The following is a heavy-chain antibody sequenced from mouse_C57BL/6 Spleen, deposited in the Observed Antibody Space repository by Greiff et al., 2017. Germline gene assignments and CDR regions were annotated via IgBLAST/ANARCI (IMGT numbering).Heavy chain of an antibody. V-gene: IGHV14-3*01. CDR2: IDPANGNT. Sequence: VQLQQSVAELVRPGASVKLSCTASGFNIKNTYMHWVKQRPEQGLEWIGRIDPANGNTKSASKFEGKATITADTTSNTSHLQLSSLTYEDTAIYYCARDSGSSYGMDYWGQGTSVTVSS. CDR1: GFNIKNTY. CDR3: ARDSGSSYGMDY. D-gene: IGHD1-1*01. J-gene: IGHJ4*01.